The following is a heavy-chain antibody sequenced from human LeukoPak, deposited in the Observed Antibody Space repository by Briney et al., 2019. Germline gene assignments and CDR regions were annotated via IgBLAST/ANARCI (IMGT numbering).Heavy chain of an antibody. V-gene: IGHV3-72*01. CDR1: GFTFSDHF. CDR2: TRNKANSYIT. CDR3: ASIRGTFGY. Sequence: GGSLRLSCAASGFTFSDHFLDWVRQAPGKGLEWVGRTRNKANSYITEYAASVKGRFTITRDDSKNSLYLQMSSLKTDDTAMYYCASIRGTFGYWGQGTLVTVSS. D-gene: IGHD1-26*01. J-gene: IGHJ4*02.